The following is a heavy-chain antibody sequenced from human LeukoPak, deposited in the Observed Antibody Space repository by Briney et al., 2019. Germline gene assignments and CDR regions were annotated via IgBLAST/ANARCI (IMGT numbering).Heavy chain of an antibody. D-gene: IGHD4-17*01. CDR3: ARLRTYGDYALNY. Sequence: PGESLKISCRDSGYSFNSFWIGWVRQMPGKGLEWMGIIYPGDSDTRYSPSFQGQVAISADKSISTAYLQWSSLKASDSAMYYCARLRTYGDYALNYWGQGTLVTVSS. CDR2: IYPGDSDT. J-gene: IGHJ4*02. CDR1: GYSFNSFW. V-gene: IGHV5-51*01.